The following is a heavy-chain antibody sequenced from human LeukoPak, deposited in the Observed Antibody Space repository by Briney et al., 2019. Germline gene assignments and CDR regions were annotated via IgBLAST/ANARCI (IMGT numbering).Heavy chain of an antibody. CDR1: GFTFSSYA. CDR2: ISGSGGST. J-gene: IGHJ4*02. Sequence: PGGSLRLSCAASGFTFSSYAMSWVRQAPGKGLEWVSAISGSGGSTYYADSVKGRFTISRDNSKNTLYLQMNSLRAEDTAVYYCAKLDTFGWREGLFDYWGQGTLVTVSS. V-gene: IGHV3-23*01. CDR3: AKLDTFGWREGLFDY. D-gene: IGHD6-19*01.